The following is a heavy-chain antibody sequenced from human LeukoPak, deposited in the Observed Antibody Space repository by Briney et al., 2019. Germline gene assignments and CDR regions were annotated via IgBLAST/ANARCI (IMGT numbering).Heavy chain of an antibody. CDR3: AKGSSGYDFSDTDY. CDR1: GFTFSSYV. Sequence: PGRSLRLSCAASGFTFSSYVMHWVRQAPGKGLEWVAFISSDGGNKYYADSVMGRFTISRDNSKNTLYLQMNSLRPEDTAVYYCAKGSSGYDFSDTDYWGQGTLVTLSS. D-gene: IGHD5-12*01. CDR2: ISSDGGNK. J-gene: IGHJ4*02. V-gene: IGHV3-30*18.